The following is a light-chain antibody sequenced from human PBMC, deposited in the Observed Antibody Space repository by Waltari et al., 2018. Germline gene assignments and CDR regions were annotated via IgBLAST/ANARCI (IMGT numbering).Light chain of an antibody. CDR1: QTILYSSNNKNY. J-gene: IGKJ2*01. V-gene: IGKV4-1*01. CDR2: WAS. CDR3: QQYDGNPPYT. Sequence: DIVMTQSPDSLTVSLGERATVNCKPSQTILYSSNNKNYLAWYQQRPGQPPKLLIYWASTRESGVPDRFSGSGSGTDFTLTISSLQAEDVAVYYCQQYDGNPPYTFGQGTKLEI.